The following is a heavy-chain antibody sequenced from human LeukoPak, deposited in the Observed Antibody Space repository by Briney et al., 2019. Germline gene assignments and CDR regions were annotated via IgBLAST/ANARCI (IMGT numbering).Heavy chain of an antibody. V-gene: IGHV3-30*02. CDR1: GFTFSSYG. J-gene: IGHJ4*02. Sequence: GGSLRLSCAASGFTFSSYGMHWVRQAPGKGLEWVAVIWYDGSNKYYADSVKGRFTISRDNSKNTLYVQMNSLRAEDTAVYYCAKDLDSSGYYFDYWGQGTLVTVSS. CDR3: AKDLDSSGYYFDY. D-gene: IGHD3-22*01. CDR2: IWYDGSNK.